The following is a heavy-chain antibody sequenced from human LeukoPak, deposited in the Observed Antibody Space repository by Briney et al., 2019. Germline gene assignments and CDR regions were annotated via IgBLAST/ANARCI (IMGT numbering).Heavy chain of an antibody. CDR3: AKDMRGDALYYFDY. D-gene: IGHD4-17*01. V-gene: IGHV3-9*01. Sequence: GRSLRLSCAASGFTFDDYTMHWVRQAPGKGLEWVSGISWNNGSIGYADSVEGRFTISRDNAKNSLYLQMNSLRAEDTALYYCAKDMRGDALYYFDYWGQGTLVTVSS. CDR1: GFTFDDYT. CDR2: ISWNNGSI. J-gene: IGHJ4*02.